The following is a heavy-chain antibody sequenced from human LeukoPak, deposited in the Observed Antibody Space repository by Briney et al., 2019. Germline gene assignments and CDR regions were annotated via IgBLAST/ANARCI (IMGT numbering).Heavy chain of an antibody. CDR1: GFTFSNAW. J-gene: IGHJ4*02. Sequence: GGSLRLSCAASGFTFSNAWMSWVRQAPGKGLEWVANIKQDGSEKYYVDSVKGRFTISRDNAKNSLYLQMNSLRAEDTAVYYCARESIAADYWGQGTLVTVSS. CDR2: IKQDGSEK. CDR3: ARESIAADY. D-gene: IGHD6-13*01. V-gene: IGHV3-7*01.